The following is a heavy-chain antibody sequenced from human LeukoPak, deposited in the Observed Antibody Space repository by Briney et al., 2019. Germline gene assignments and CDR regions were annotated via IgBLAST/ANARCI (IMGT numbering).Heavy chain of an antibody. CDR3: AKDGCAGGYNLDYFDY. J-gene: IGHJ4*02. Sequence: PGGSLRLSCAASGFTFSSYGMHWVRQAPGKGLEWVAVIWYDGSNKYYADSVKGRFTISRDNSKNTLYLQMNSLRAEDTAVYYCAKDGCAGGYNLDYFDYWGQGTLVTVSS. CDR2: IWYDGSNK. CDR1: GFTFSSYG. D-gene: IGHD5-24*01. V-gene: IGHV3-33*06.